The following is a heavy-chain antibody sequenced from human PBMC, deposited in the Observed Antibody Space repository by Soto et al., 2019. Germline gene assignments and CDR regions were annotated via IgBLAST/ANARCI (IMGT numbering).Heavy chain of an antibody. Sequence: GGSLRLSCAASGFTFSSYGMNWVRQAPGKGLEWVSSISSSGKYIYYADSVKGRFTISRDNAKNSLYLQMNSLRAEDTAVYYCANGYGSTIWGQGTLVTVSS. V-gene: IGHV3-21*01. CDR2: ISSSGKYI. J-gene: IGHJ4*02. D-gene: IGHD3-10*01. CDR3: ANGYGSTI. CDR1: GFTFSSYG.